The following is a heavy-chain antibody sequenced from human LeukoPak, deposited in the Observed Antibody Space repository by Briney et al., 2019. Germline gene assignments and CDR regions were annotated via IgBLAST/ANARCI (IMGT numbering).Heavy chain of an antibody. Sequence: RPGGSLRLSCAASGFTFDDYGMSWVRQAPGKGLEWVSGINWNGGSTGYADSVKGRFTISRDNSKNTLYLQMNSLRAEDTAVYYCATTYPFYYYDSSGPFDYWGQGTLVTVSS. J-gene: IGHJ4*02. CDR1: GFTFDDYG. CDR2: INWNGGST. CDR3: ATTYPFYYYDSSGPFDY. D-gene: IGHD3-22*01. V-gene: IGHV3-20*04.